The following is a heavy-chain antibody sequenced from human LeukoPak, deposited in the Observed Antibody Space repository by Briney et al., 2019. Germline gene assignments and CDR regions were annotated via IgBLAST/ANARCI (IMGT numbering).Heavy chain of an antibody. CDR1: GYSFTSYW. CDR2: IYPGDSDT. V-gene: IGHV5-51*01. CDR3: ASAPPPLWRGFVY. D-gene: IGHD3-10*01. J-gene: IGHJ4*02. Sequence: GESLKISCKGSGYSFTSYWIGWVRQMPGKGLGWMGIIYPGDSDTRYSPSFQGQVTISTDKSISTAYLHWCSLKASDTAMYYCASAPPPLWRGFVYWGQGTLVTVSS.